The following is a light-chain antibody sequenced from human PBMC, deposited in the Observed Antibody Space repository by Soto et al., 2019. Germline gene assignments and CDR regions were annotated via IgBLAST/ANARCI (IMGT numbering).Light chain of an antibody. CDR3: QQRSNWPPT. Sequence: EIVLTQSPATLSLSPGERATLSCRASQSVSSYLAWYQKKPGQDPRLLIYDASNRATGIPARFSGSGSGTDFNLTISRLETEDFAVYYCQQRSNWPPTFGQGTKVDIK. CDR1: QSVSSY. J-gene: IGKJ1*01. V-gene: IGKV3-11*01. CDR2: DAS.